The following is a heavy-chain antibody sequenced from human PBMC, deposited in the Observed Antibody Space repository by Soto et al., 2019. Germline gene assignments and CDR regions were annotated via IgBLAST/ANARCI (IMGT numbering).Heavy chain of an antibody. Sequence: QVQLQQWGAGLLKPSETLSLTCAVYGGSFSGYYWSWIRQPPGKGLEWIGEINHSGSTNYNPSLKSRVTISVDTSKNQFSLKLSSVTAADTAVYYCARGGYGSGRALDYWGQGTLLTVSS. D-gene: IGHD3-10*01. V-gene: IGHV4-34*01. J-gene: IGHJ4*02. CDR1: GGSFSGYY. CDR2: INHSGST. CDR3: ARGGYGSGRALDY.